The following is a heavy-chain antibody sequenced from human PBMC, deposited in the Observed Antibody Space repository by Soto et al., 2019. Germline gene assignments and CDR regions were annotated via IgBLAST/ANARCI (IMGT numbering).Heavy chain of an antibody. CDR3: ASIAAAGNLWFDP. J-gene: IGHJ5*02. D-gene: IGHD6-13*01. CDR1: GGSISSYY. V-gene: IGHV4-59*08. Sequence: SETLSLTCTVSGGSISSYYWSWIRQPPGKGLEWIGYIYYSGSTNYNPSLKSRVTISVDTSKNQFSLKLSSVTAADTAVYYCASIAAAGNLWFDPWGQGTLVTVSS. CDR2: IYYSGST.